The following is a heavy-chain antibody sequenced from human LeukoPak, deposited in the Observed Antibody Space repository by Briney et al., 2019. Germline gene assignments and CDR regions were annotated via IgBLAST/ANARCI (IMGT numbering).Heavy chain of an antibody. V-gene: IGHV3-9*01. CDR2: ISWNSGSI. CDR3: AKSPSYSSSLVDY. D-gene: IGHD6-13*01. Sequence: GGSLRLSCAASGFTFDDYAMHWVRQAPGKGLEWVSGISWNSGSIGYADSVKGRFTISRDNSKNTLYLQMNSLRAEDTAVYYCAKSPSYSSSLVDYWGQGTLVTVSS. CDR1: GFTFDDYA. J-gene: IGHJ4*02.